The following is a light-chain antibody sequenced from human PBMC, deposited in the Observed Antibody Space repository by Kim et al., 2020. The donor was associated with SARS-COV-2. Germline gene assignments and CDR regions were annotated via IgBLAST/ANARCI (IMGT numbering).Light chain of an antibody. CDR2: EDN. Sequence: GKTVTISCTRSSGSIASSYVQWYQQRPGSAPSIVVYEDNLRPSGVPGRFSGSMDSSSNSASLTISGLRTEDEADYFCQSYDSSNVIFGGGTQLTVL. CDR3: QSYDSSNVI. V-gene: IGLV6-57*03. J-gene: IGLJ2*01. CDR1: SGSIASSY.